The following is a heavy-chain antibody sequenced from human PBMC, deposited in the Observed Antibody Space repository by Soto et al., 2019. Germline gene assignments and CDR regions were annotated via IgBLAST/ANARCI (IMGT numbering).Heavy chain of an antibody. D-gene: IGHD3-22*01. J-gene: IGHJ6*02. CDR1: EFTFSAST. CDR3: TSLYYYDGGP. CDR2: VRTKANNYAT. Sequence: GESLKISCAASEFTFSASTMHWVRQASGKGLEWVGRVRTKANNYATTYAASVKGRFTISRDDSKNTAYLQMNSLKTEDTAVYYCTSLYYYDGGPWGQGTTVTVS. V-gene: IGHV3-73*01.